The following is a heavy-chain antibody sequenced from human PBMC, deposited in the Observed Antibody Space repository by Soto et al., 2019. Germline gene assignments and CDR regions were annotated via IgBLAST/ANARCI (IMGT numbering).Heavy chain of an antibody. CDR3: VRWNGFGDR. Sequence: EVQPLESGGGLVQPGGSLRLSCAVSGFIISDYGVIWVRQAPGKGLEWVSGFSGGGGGTFYADSVKGRFTISRDDPKNTAYLQMNSLGAEDTAVYYCVRWNGFGDRWGQGTLVTVSS. D-gene: IGHD1-1*01. J-gene: IGHJ5*02. CDR2: FSGGGGGT. CDR1: GFIISDYG. V-gene: IGHV3-23*01.